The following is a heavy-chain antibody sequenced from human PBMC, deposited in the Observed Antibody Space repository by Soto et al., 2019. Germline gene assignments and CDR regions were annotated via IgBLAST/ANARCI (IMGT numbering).Heavy chain of an antibody. CDR2: SRNRANSHST. CDR1: GFTFSDYY. V-gene: IGHV3-72*01. CDR3: ARSDSSGHVAH. J-gene: IGHJ4*02. D-gene: IGHD3-22*01. Sequence: PGGSLRLSCAASGFTFSDYYMDWVRQAPGTGLEWVVRSRNRANSHSTEYAASVKGRFTVSRDDSKNSVYLQMNSLTIDDTAVYQGARSDSSGHVAHWGQGTQVNVPS.